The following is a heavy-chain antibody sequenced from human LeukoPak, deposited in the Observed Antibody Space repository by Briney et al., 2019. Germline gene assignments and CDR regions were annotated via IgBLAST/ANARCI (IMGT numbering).Heavy chain of an antibody. D-gene: IGHD2-8*01. CDR2: INHSGST. V-gene: IGHV4-34*01. J-gene: IGHJ4*02. Sequence: GSLRLSCAASGFTFRSSWMHWIRQPPGKGLEWIGEINHSGSTNYNPSLKSRVTISVDTSKNQFSLKLSSVTAADTAVYYCARESVTIGAYFDYWGQGTLVTVSS. CDR1: GFTFRSSW. CDR3: ARESVTIGAYFDY.